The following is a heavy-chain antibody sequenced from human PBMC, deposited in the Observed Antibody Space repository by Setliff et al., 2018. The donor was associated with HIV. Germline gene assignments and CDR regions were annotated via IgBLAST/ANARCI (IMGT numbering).Heavy chain of an antibody. CDR3: ARDRHYSGLGSYGP. D-gene: IGHD3-10*01. CDR2: IFRRGTT. V-gene: IGHV4-4*07. Sequence: SETLSLTCTLAGGSFDDYHWSWIRQPAGRGLEWIGRIFRRGTTDYKFSLKXXXXISIDTSRNQFSRRLTSVTAEDTAVYYCARDRHYSGLGSYGPWGPG. J-gene: IGHJ5*02. CDR1: GGSFDDYH.